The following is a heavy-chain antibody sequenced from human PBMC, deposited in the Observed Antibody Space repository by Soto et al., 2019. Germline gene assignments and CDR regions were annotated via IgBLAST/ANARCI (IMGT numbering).Heavy chain of an antibody. V-gene: IGHV4-34*01. CDR2: INHSGST. J-gene: IGHJ2*01. CDR1: GGSFSGYY. CDR3: AGGGDYVRYFDL. Sequence: QVQLQQWGAGLLKPSETLSLTCAVYGGSFSGYYWSWIRQPPGKGLEWIGEINHSGSTNYNPSLKSRVTISVDTSKNQFSLTLSSVTAADTAVYYCAGGGDYVRYFDLWGRGTLVTVSS. D-gene: IGHD4-17*01.